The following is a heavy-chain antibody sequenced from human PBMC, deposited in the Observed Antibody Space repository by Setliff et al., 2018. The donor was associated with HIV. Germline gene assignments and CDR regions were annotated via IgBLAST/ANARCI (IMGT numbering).Heavy chain of an antibody. CDR1: GGSISNYY. CDR3: ARDHELGAFDL. CDR2: IYTTGST. D-gene: IGHD1-26*01. J-gene: IGHJ3*01. Sequence: SETLSLTCTVSGGSISNYYWSWSRKPQGKGLEWIGYIYTTGSTNYNPSLKSRVTISVDTSKNQLSLRLSSVTATDTAVYYCARDHELGAFDLWGQGTMVTVSS. V-gene: IGHV4-4*08.